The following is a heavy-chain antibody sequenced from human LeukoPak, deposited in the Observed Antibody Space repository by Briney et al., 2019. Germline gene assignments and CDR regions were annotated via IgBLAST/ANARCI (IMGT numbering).Heavy chain of an antibody. Sequence: GGSLRLSCAASGFTFDDYAMHWVRQAPGKGLEWVSGISWNSGSIGYADSVKGRFTTSRDNAKNSLYLQMNSLRAEDTALYYCAKDINYYGSGWGYFDYWGQGTLVTVSS. D-gene: IGHD3-10*01. V-gene: IGHV3-9*01. CDR1: GFTFDDYA. CDR2: ISWNSGSI. J-gene: IGHJ4*02. CDR3: AKDINYYGSGWGYFDY.